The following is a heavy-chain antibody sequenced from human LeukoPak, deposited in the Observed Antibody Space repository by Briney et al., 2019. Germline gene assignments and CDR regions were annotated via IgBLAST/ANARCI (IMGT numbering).Heavy chain of an antibody. CDR3: ARSQWQQLALYYYYYMDV. CDR2: IYYSGST. J-gene: IGHJ6*03. CDR1: GGSISSYY. V-gene: IGHV4-59*01. D-gene: IGHD6-13*01. Sequence: SETLSLTCTVSGGSISSYYWSWIRQPPGKGLEWIGYIYYSGSTNYNPSLKSRVTISVDTSKNQFSLELSSVTAADTAVYYCARSQWQQLALYYYYYMDVWGKGTTVTVSS.